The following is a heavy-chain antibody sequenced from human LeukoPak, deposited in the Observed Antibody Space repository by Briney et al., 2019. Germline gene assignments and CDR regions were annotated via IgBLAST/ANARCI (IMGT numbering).Heavy chain of an antibody. V-gene: IGHV4-4*07. CDR2: IYTSGST. D-gene: IGHD3-22*01. Sequence: SETLSLTCTVSGGSISSYYWSWIRQPAGKGLEWIGRIYTSGSTNYNPSLKSRVTMSVDTSKNQFSLKLSSVTAADTAVYYCARGWRYYDSSGRADAFDIWGQGTMVTVSS. CDR1: GGSISSYY. J-gene: IGHJ3*02. CDR3: ARGWRYYDSSGRADAFDI.